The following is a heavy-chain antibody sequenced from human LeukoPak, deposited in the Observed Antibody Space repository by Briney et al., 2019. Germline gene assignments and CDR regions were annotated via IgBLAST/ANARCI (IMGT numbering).Heavy chain of an antibody. D-gene: IGHD1-26*01. Sequence: PSETLSLTCNVPGGSIITYYWSWIRQPPGKGLEWIGYIYYIGTTSYNPSLKSRVTISVNTTKNQFSLNLSSVTAADTAVYYCAREEALGSGSFDYWGQGTLVTVSS. CDR1: GGSIITYY. V-gene: IGHV4-59*01. CDR2: IYYIGTT. CDR3: AREEALGSGSFDY. J-gene: IGHJ4*02.